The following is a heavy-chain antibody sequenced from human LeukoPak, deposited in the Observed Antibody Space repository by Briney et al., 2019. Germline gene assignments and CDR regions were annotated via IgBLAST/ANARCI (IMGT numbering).Heavy chain of an antibody. CDR1: GGSISSSSYY. V-gene: IGHV4-39*01. D-gene: IGHD6-13*01. Sequence: PSETLSLTCTVSGGSISSSSYYWGWIRQPPGKGLEWIGSIYYSGSTYYNPSLKSRVTISVDTSKNQFSLKLSSVTAADTAVYYCASRGSSSWQSEYYFDYWGQGTLVTVSS. CDR3: ASRGSSSWQSEYYFDY. J-gene: IGHJ4*02. CDR2: IYYSGST.